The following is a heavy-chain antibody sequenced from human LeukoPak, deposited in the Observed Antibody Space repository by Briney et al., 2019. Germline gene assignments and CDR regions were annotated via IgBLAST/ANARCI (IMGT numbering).Heavy chain of an antibody. CDR3: AKIKGQLVLDAFDI. Sequence: SETLSLTCTVSGGSISSSSYYWGWIRQPPGKGLEWIGSIYYSGSTCYNPSLKSRVTISVDTSKNQLSLKLSSVTAADTAVYYYAKIKGQLVLDAFDIWGQGTMVTVSS. V-gene: IGHV4-39*01. CDR1: GGSISSSSYY. CDR2: IYYSGST. J-gene: IGHJ3*02. D-gene: IGHD6-6*01.